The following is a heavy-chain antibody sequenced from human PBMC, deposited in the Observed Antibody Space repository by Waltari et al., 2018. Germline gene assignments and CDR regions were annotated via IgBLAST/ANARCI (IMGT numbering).Heavy chain of an antibody. Sequence: QLQLQESGPGLVKPSETLSLTCTVSGGSISSSSYYWGRNRQPPGKGLEWIGSIYYSGSTYYNPSLKSRVTISVDTSKNQFSLKLSSVTAADTAVYYCATPSIAAAGDFDYWGQGTLVTVSS. J-gene: IGHJ4*02. CDR1: GGSISSSSYY. D-gene: IGHD6-13*01. V-gene: IGHV4-39*01. CDR2: IYYSGST. CDR3: ATPSIAAAGDFDY.